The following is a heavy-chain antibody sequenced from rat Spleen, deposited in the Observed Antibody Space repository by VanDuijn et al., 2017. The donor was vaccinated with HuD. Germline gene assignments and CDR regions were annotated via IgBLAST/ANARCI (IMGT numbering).Heavy chain of an antibody. V-gene: IGHV5-27*01. CDR3: TTANNGGFSELYYFDY. CDR2: LNTGGGNT. Sequence: EVQLVESGGGLVQPGRSLKLSCAASGFTFSNYYMAWVRQAPTTGLEWVAYLNTGGGNTYYRDSVRGRFTISRNNAKSTLYLQMDSLRSEDTATYYCTTANNGGFSELYYFDYWGQGVMVTVSS. CDR1: GFTFSNYY. J-gene: IGHJ2*01. D-gene: IGHD1-11*01.